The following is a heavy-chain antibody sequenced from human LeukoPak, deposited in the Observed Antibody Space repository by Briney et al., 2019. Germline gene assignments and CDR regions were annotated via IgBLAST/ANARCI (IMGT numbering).Heavy chain of an antibody. CDR2: IYSGDSDT. V-gene: IGHV5-51*01. CDR3: ARLSRVRGVISDYYYYMDV. D-gene: IGHD3-10*01. CDR1: GYSFTSYW. J-gene: IGHJ6*03. Sequence: GESLKISCKGSGYSFTSYWIGWVRQMPGKGLEWMGIIYSGDSDTRYSPSFQGQVTISADKSISTAYLQWSSLKASDTAMYYCARLSRVRGVISDYYYYMDVWGKGTTVTISS.